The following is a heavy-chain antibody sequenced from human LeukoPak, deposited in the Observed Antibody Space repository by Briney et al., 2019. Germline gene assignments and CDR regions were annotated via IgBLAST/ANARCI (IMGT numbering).Heavy chain of an antibody. CDR3: AKDEDVVVTTIIFDY. CDR1: GFTFTSYE. Sequence: GGALRLSCAASGFTFTSYEMNWVRQAPGKGLEWVSAISGTGGSTYYADSVKGRFTISRDNSKNTLYLQMNRLRAEDTAIYYCAKDEDVVVTTIIFDYWGRGTLVTVSS. J-gene: IGHJ4*02. CDR2: ISGTGGST. D-gene: IGHD2-21*02. V-gene: IGHV3-23*01.